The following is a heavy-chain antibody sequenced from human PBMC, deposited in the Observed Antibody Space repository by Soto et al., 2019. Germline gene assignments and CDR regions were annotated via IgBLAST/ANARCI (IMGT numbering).Heavy chain of an antibody. J-gene: IGHJ6*02. V-gene: IGHV3-33*01. CDR1: GFTFSSYG. CDR3: ARDTAPSDV. Sequence: PGGSLRLSCAASGFTFSSYGMHWVRQAPGKGLDWVAVIWFDGSNKYYADSVKGRFTISRDNSKNTLYLQMNSLRAEDTALYYCARDTAPSDVWGQGTTVTVSS. CDR2: IWFDGSNK. D-gene: IGHD4-17*01.